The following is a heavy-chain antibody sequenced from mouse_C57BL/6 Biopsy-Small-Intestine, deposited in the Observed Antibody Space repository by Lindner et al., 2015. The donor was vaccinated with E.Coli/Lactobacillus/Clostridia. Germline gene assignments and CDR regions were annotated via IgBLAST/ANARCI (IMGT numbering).Heavy chain of an antibody. Sequence: VQLQESGPEPVKPGASVKISCKASGYAFSSSWMNWVKQRPGKGLEWIGRIYPGDGDTNYNGKFKGKATLTADKSSSTAYMQLSSLTSEDSAVYFCAREWDGHWYFDVWGTGTTVTVSS. J-gene: IGHJ1*03. CDR1: GYAFSSSW. CDR2: IYPGDGDT. D-gene: IGHD1-3*01. V-gene: IGHV1-82*01. CDR3: AREWDGHWYFDV.